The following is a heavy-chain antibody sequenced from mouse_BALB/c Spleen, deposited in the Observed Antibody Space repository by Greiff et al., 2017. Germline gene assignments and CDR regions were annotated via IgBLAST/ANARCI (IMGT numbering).Heavy chain of an antibody. D-gene: IGHD2-4*01. CDR2: INPSTGYT. CDR1: GYTFTSYW. J-gene: IGHJ3*01. CDR3: ARSSVITAWFAY. Sequence: VKLLESGAELAKPGASVKMSCKASGYTFTSYWMHWVKQRPGQGLEWIGYINPSTGYTEYKQKFKDKATLTADKSSSTAYLQLSSLTSEDSAVYYCARSSVITAWFAYWGQGTVGTVAA. V-gene: IGHV1-7*01.